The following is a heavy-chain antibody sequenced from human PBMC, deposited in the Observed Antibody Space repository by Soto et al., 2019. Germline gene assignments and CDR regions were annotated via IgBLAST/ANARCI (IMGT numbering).Heavy chain of an antibody. CDR3: VRRHVSATGIDWFDP. Sequence: QVQLVQSGTEVKKPGASVKVSCKASGYTFTSYGIHWVRQAPGQRLEWMGWINAANGDTKYSPKFQGRVTITRDTSASTAYMELRRLRSADTAVYYCVRRHVSATGIDWFDPWGQGTLVTVSS. CDR2: INAANGDT. J-gene: IGHJ5*02. D-gene: IGHD6-13*01. V-gene: IGHV1-3*01. CDR1: GYTFTSYG.